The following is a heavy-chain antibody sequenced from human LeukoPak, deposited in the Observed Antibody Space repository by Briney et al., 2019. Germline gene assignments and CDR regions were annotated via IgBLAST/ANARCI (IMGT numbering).Heavy chain of an antibody. V-gene: IGHV4-34*01. D-gene: IGHD6-19*01. CDR1: GGSFSGYY. J-gene: IGHJ4*01. Sequence: SETLSLTCAVYGGSFSGYYWSWIRQPPGKGLEWIGEINHSGSTNYNPSLKSRVTISVDTSKNQFSLKLSSVTAADTAVYYCARARSGWYYFDYWGQEPWSPSPQ. CDR3: ARARSGWYYFDY. CDR2: INHSGST.